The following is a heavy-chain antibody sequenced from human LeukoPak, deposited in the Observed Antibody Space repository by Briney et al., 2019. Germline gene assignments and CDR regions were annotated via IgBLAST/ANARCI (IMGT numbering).Heavy chain of an antibody. Sequence: PGRSLRLSCAASGFNFDQYAMFWVRQAPGKGLEWFTGITWNSGTIAYADSVKVRFTISRDNAKSSLYLQMNSLRTEDTALYYCVRSVGSDWGYFDFRGQGTLVTVSS. CDR2: ITWNSGTI. V-gene: IGHV3-9*01. CDR1: GFNFDQYA. D-gene: IGHD7-27*01. J-gene: IGHJ4*02. CDR3: VRSVGSDWGYFDF.